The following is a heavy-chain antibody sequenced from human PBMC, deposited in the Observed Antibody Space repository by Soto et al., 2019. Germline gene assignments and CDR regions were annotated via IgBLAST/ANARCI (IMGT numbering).Heavy chain of an antibody. J-gene: IGHJ5*02. V-gene: IGHV1-3*01. Sequence: ASVKVSCKASGYTSNSHAIHWVRQAPGQRPEWLGWINAGNGNTYYSEKFEGRVTFTRDTAATTVNMELTSLTSEDTAIYYCGRDQSGIGYYVDWFDPWGQGTLVTVSS. CDR1: GYTSNSHA. CDR3: GRDQSGIGYYVDWFDP. D-gene: IGHD3-10*02. CDR2: INAGNGNT.